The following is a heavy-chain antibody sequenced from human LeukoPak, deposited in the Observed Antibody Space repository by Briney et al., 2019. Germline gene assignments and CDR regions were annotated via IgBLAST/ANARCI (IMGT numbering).Heavy chain of an antibody. CDR2: INTYSANT. V-gene: IGHV1-18*04. J-gene: IGHJ6*03. Sequence: GASVKVSCKTSGHTFTGYYMHWVRQAPGRGLEWMGWINTYSANTNYTQEFQDRVIMTTDTSTSTAYMELRSLRSDDTAVYYCAREGGIARPPYLYYYIDVWGKGTTVTVSS. D-gene: IGHD6-6*01. CDR3: AREGGIARPPYLYYYIDV. CDR1: GHTFTGYY.